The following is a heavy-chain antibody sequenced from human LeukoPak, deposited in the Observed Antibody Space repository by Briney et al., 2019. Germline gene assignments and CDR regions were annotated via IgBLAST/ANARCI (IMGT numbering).Heavy chain of an antibody. Sequence: GGSLRLSCAASGFTFSSYSMNWVRQAPGKGLEWVSSIDSSSSYIYYADSVKGRFTISRANAKNSLFLQMNSLRAEDTAVYYCARGPHGGFVIIPTEFWGQGTLVTVSS. CDR1: GFTFSSYS. D-gene: IGHD3-3*01. J-gene: IGHJ4*02. CDR3: ARGPHGGFVIIPTEF. V-gene: IGHV3-21*01. CDR2: IDSSSSYI.